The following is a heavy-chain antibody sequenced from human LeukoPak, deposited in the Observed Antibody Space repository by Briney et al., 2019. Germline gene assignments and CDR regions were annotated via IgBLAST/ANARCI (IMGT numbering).Heavy chain of an antibody. D-gene: IGHD3-22*01. J-gene: IGHJ4*02. CDR2: ISYDGRNK. Sequence: GGSLRLSRAASGFTFSSYAIHWVRPAPGRGLEWVEAISYDGRNKYYAVSVKGRFTISRDNPKNTLYLQMNSLRAEDTAVYYCASTSSGYYPDDYWGQGTLVTVSS. CDR3: ASTSSGYYPDDY. V-gene: IGHV3-30*04. CDR1: GFTFSSYA.